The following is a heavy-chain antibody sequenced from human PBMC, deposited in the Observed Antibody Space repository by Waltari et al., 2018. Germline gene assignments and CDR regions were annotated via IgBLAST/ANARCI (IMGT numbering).Heavy chain of an antibody. J-gene: IGHJ4*02. CDR1: GGSFSGYY. CDR2: INHSGRT. D-gene: IGHD2-2*01. V-gene: IGHV4-34*01. Sequence: QVQLQQWGAGLLKPSETLSLTCAVYGGSFSGYYWSWIRQPPGKGLEWIGEINHSGRTNYNPSLKSRVTISVDTSKNQFSLKLSSVTAADTAVYYCARRSLLYCSSTSCPRPYAFDYWGQGTLVTVSS. CDR3: ARRSLLYCSSTSCPRPYAFDY.